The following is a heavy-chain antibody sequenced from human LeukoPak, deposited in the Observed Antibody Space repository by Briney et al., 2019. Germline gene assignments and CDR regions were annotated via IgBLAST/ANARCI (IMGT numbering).Heavy chain of an antibody. CDR1: GFTFSSYG. D-gene: IGHD4/OR15-4a*01. J-gene: IGHJ4*02. CDR3: AKDRAAGHDYIFDY. V-gene: IGHV3-30*18. CDR2: ISYDGNYK. Sequence: GRSLRLSCAASGFTFSSYGMHWVRQAPGKGLEWVAVISYDGNYKYYPDSVKGRFTISRDNSKSTLYLQMNSLRAEDTAVYYCAKDRAAGHDYIFDYWGQGTLVTVSS.